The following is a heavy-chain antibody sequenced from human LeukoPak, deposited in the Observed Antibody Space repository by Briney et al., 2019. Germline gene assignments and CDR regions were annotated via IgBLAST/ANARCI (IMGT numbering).Heavy chain of an antibody. CDR2: ISDSGTYT. D-gene: IGHD4-17*01. CDR1: GFTFSNYD. Sequence: GGSLRLSCAASGFTFSNYDMSWVRQTPGKGLAWVSTISDSGTYTYYADSVKGRFTISRDSYKNTLFLQMNSLRADDTAIYYCAILGSTMTNKWGQGTLVTVSS. V-gene: IGHV3-23*01. J-gene: IGHJ4*02. CDR3: AILGSTMTNK.